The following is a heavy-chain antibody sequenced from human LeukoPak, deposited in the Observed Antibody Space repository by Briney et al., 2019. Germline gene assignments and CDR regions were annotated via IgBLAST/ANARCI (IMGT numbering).Heavy chain of an antibody. D-gene: IGHD6-6*01. CDR3: ARGARRDSSSSKIPSY. J-gene: IGHJ4*02. V-gene: IGHV1-18*01. CDR2: ISAYNGNT. Sequence: ASVKVSCKASGYTFTSYGISWVRQAPGQGLEWMGWISAYNGNTNYAQKLQGRVTMTTDTSTSTAYMELRSLRSDDTAVYYCARGARRDSSSSKIPSYWGQGTLVTVSS. CDR1: GYTFTSYG.